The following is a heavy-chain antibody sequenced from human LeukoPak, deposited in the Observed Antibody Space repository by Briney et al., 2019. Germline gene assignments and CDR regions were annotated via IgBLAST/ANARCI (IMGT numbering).Heavy chain of an antibody. Sequence: ASVKVSCKVSGYTLTELSMHWVRQAPGKGLEWLGGFDPEDGETIYAQKFQGRVTMTEDTSTDTAYMELSSLRSEDTAVYYCAKAPVHSATRPNWFDPWGQGTLVTVSS. J-gene: IGHJ5*02. CDR2: FDPEDGET. CDR1: GYTLTELS. V-gene: IGHV1-24*01. CDR3: AKAPVHSATRPNWFDP. D-gene: IGHD1-26*01.